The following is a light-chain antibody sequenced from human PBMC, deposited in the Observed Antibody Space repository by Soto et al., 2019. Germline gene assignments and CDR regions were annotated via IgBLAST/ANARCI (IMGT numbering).Light chain of an antibody. CDR1: SSDVGSYNL. CDR3: CSYAGSRRV. Sequence: QSVLTQPASVSGSPGQSITISCNGTSSDVGSYNLVSWYQQHPGKAPKLMIYEGSKRPSGVSNRFSGSKSGNTASLTISGLQAEDEADYYCCSYAGSRRVFGGGTKLTVL. J-gene: IGLJ2*01. CDR2: EGS. V-gene: IGLV2-23*01.